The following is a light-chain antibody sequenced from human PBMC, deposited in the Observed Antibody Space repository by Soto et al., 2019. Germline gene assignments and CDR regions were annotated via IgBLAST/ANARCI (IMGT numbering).Light chain of an antibody. CDR2: EVS. V-gene: IGLV2-8*01. Sequence: QSALTQPPSASGSPGQSVTISCTGTSSDVGAYNYVSWYQRHPGKAPKLMIYEVSKRPSGVPDSFSGSKSGNTASLTVSGLQAEDEADYYCSSYAGKNNLYVFGTGTKLTVL. CDR3: SSYAGKNNLYV. J-gene: IGLJ1*01. CDR1: SSDVGAYNY.